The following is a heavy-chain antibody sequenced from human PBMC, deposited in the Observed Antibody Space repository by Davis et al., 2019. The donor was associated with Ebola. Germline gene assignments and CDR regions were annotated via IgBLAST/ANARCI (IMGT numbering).Heavy chain of an antibody. CDR1: NGSISGHY. CDR3: ARDTRPRGLAAHDDFFDS. D-gene: IGHD3/OR15-3a*01. V-gene: IGHV4-59*11. J-gene: IGHJ3*02. Sequence: PSETLSLTCTISNGSISGHYRSWIRQPPGKALEWVGYISYIGNTNSNPSLKSRLTISVDTSKNQFSLKLRSVTAADTAVYYCARDTRPRGLAAHDDFFDSWSQGTLVIVSS. CDR2: ISYIGNT.